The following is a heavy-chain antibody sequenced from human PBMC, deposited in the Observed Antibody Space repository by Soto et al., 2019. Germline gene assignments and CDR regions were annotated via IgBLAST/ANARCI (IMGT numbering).Heavy chain of an antibody. CDR3: AKDLLPTEYYYYGMDV. J-gene: IGHJ6*02. V-gene: IGHV3-30*18. CDR1: GFTFSSYG. CDR2: ISYDGSNK. Sequence: QVQLVESGGGVVQPGRSLRLSCAASGFTFSSYGMHWVRQAPGKGLEWVAVISYDGSNKYYADSVKGRFTISRDNSKNTLYLQMNSLRAEDTAVYYCAKDLLPTEYYYYGMDVWGQGTTVTVSS.